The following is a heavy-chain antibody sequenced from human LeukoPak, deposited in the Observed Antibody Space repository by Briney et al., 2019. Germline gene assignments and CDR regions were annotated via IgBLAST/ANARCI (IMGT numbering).Heavy chain of an antibody. CDR3: ARSHSGYQPLLAF. CDR1: GFTFSSYG. CDR2: IRYDGSNK. D-gene: IGHD5-12*01. V-gene: IGHV3-30*02. J-gene: IGHJ4*02. Sequence: PTAGSLRLSCAASGFTFSSYGMHWVRQAPGKGLEWVAFIRYDGSNKYYADSVKGRFTISRDNSKTTLYLQMNRLRAEDTAVYYCARSHSGYQPLLAFRGQRTLDTVSS.